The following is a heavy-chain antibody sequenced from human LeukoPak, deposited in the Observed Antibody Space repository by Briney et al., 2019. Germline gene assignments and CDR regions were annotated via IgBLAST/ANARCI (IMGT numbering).Heavy chain of an antibody. Sequence: GGSLRLSCAASGFTFSNAWMSWVRQAPGKGLEWVGRIKSKTDGGTTDYAAPVKGRFTISRDDSKNTLYLQMNSLKTEDTAVYYCTTDLLLGVGSGSEVFDYWGQGTLVTVSS. CDR3: TTDLLLGVGSGSEVFDY. CDR1: GFTFSNAW. J-gene: IGHJ4*02. CDR2: IKSKTDGGTT. V-gene: IGHV3-15*01. D-gene: IGHD3-10*01.